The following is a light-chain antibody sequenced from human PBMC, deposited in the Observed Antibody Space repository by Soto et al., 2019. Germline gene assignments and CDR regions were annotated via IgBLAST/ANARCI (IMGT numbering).Light chain of an antibody. J-gene: IGKJ1*01. V-gene: IGKV3-20*01. CDR2: GAS. CDR1: QSVSSTY. CDR3: QHYGRSSRT. Sequence: EIVLTQSPGTLSLSPGERATLSCRSSQSVSSTYLAWYQQKPGQAPRLLIYGASSRASGIPVRFSGSGSGTDFTLTISRLEPEDFAVYYCQHYGRSSRTFGQGTKVDIK.